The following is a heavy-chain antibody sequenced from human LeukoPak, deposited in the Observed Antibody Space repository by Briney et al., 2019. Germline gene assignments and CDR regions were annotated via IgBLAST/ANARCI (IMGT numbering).Heavy chain of an antibody. V-gene: IGHV3-48*02. CDR3: ARDDTTYYDYIWGSYRSPYFDY. D-gene: IGHD3-16*02. CDR1: GFTFSSYS. CDR2: ISSSSSTI. J-gene: IGHJ4*02. Sequence: GGSLRLSCAASGFTFSSYSTNWVRQAPGKGLEWVSYISSSSSTIYYADSVKGRFTISRDNAKNSLYLQMNSLRDEDTAVYYCARDDTTYYDYIWGSYRSPYFDYWGQGTLVTVSS.